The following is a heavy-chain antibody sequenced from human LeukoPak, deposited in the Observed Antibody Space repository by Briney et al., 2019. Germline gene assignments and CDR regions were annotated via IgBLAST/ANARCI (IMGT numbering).Heavy chain of an antibody. CDR1: GFTFSSYG. CDR3: AKDQGCSSTSCYHYYYYYYMDV. Sequence: GGSLRLSCAASGFTFSSYGMHWVRQAPGKGLEWVAFIRYDGSNKYYADSVMGRFTTSRDNSKNTLYLQMNSLRAEDTAVYYCAKDQGCSSTSCYHYYYYYYMDVWGKGTTVTVSS. V-gene: IGHV3-30*02. D-gene: IGHD2-2*01. J-gene: IGHJ6*03. CDR2: IRYDGSNK.